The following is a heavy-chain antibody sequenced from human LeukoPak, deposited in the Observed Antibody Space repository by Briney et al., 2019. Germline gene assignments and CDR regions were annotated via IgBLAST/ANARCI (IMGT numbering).Heavy chain of an antibody. CDR1: GFNFGDFA. D-gene: IGHD3-3*01. Sequence: GRSLRLSCIGSGFNFGDFAMSWVRQVPGRSPEFVSSISDTGKVVFYRDSARGRATVSRDNSRTTLYLQLSDVRGADTAVYYCDNGEWWGPGTQVVVSS. CDR3: DNGEW. CDR2: ISDTGKVV. V-gene: IGHV3-23*01. J-gene: IGHJ4*02.